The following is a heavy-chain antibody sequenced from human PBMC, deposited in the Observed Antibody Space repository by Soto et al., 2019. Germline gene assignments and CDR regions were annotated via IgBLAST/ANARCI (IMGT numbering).Heavy chain of an antibody. CDR1: GFYFGSYW. CDR2: INSYGTIT. CDR3: TRAGSGRYYGGFDN. D-gene: IGHD1-26*01. Sequence: GSLRRSCATSGFYFGSYWVHWVRQAPGKGVVWVSRINSYGTITAYADSVKGRFTISRDNGKKTLYLEMNSLRADDTAVYYCTRAGSGRYYGGFDNWGQGTLVT. J-gene: IGHJ4*01. V-gene: IGHV3-74*01.